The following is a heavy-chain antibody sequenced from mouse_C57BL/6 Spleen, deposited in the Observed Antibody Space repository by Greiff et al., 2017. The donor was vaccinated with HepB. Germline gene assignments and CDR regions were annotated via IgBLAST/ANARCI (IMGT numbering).Heavy chain of an antibody. CDR1: GYTFTDHT. Sequence: VQLQQSDAELVKPGASVKISCKVSGYTFTDHTIHWMKQRPEQGLEWIGYIYPRDGSTKYIEKFKGKATLTADKSSSTAYMQLNSLTSEDSAVYFCARSYYGSSSYWYFDVWGTGTTVTVSS. V-gene: IGHV1-78*01. D-gene: IGHD1-1*01. J-gene: IGHJ1*03. CDR3: ARSYYGSSSYWYFDV. CDR2: IYPRDGST.